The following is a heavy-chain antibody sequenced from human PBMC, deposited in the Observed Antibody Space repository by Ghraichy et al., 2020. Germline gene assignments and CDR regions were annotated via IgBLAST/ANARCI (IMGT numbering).Heavy chain of an antibody. Sequence: GGSLRLSCAASGFTFSSYGMHWVRQAPGKGLEWVAFIRYDGSNKYYADSLKGRFTISRDNSKNTLYLQMNSLRAEDTAVYYCAKDRLWFGELLRKAYYFDYWGQGTLVTVSS. D-gene: IGHD3-10*01. CDR3: AKDRLWFGELLRKAYYFDY. V-gene: IGHV3-30*02. J-gene: IGHJ4*02. CDR2: IRYDGSNK. CDR1: GFTFSSYG.